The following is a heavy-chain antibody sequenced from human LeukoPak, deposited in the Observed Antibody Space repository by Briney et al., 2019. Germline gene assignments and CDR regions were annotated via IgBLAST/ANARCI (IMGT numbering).Heavy chain of an antibody. J-gene: IGHJ4*02. Sequence: SVKVSCKASGGAFSSYAISWVRQAPEQGLEWMGGIIPIFGTANYAQKFQGRVTITADESTSTAYMELSSLRSEDTAVYYCARAERYYGSGSYYFDYWGQGTLVTVSS. D-gene: IGHD3-10*01. CDR3: ARAERYYGSGSYYFDY. CDR2: IIPIFGTA. CDR1: GGAFSSYA. V-gene: IGHV1-69*13.